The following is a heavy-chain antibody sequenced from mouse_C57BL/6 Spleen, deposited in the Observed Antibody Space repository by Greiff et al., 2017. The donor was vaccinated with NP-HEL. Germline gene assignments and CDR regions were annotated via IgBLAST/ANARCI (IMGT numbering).Heavy chain of an antibody. CDR2: INPSTGGT. Sequence: EVQLQQSGPELVKPGASVKISSKASGYSFTGYYMNWVKQSPEKSLEWIGEINPSTGGTTYNQKFKAKATLTVDKSSSTAYMQLKSLTSEDSAVYYCARRGHYYGSRGFDYWGQGTTLTVSS. V-gene: IGHV1-42*01. D-gene: IGHD1-1*01. CDR1: GYSFTGYY. CDR3: ARRGHYYGSRGFDY. J-gene: IGHJ2*01.